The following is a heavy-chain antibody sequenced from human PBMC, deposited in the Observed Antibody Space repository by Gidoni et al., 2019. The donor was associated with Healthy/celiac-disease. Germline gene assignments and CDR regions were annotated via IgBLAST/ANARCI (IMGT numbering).Heavy chain of an antibody. V-gene: IGHV3-23*01. D-gene: IGHD5-18*01. CDR2: ISGSGGST. CDR1: GFTFSSYA. Sequence: SCAASGFTFSSYAMSWVRQAPGKGLEWVSAISGSGGSTYYADSLKGRFTISRDNSKNTLYLQMNSLRAEDTAVYYGAKDRGMVSYGYGDYFDYWGQGTLVAVSS. CDR3: AKDRGMVSYGYGDYFDY. J-gene: IGHJ4*02.